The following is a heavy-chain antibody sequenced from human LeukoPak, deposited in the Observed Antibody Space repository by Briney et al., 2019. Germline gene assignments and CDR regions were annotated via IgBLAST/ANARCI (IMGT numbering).Heavy chain of an antibody. J-gene: IGHJ6*02. Sequence: GRSLRLSCAASGFTFSSYGMHWVRQVPGKGLEWVAIISYEGSITYYADSVKGRFTISRDNAKNSLYLQMNSLRAEDTAVYYCARERGEQWLVRAVYYGMDVWGQGTTVTVSS. D-gene: IGHD6-19*01. V-gene: IGHV3-30*03. CDR1: GFTFSSYG. CDR3: ARERGEQWLVRAVYYGMDV. CDR2: ISYEGSIT.